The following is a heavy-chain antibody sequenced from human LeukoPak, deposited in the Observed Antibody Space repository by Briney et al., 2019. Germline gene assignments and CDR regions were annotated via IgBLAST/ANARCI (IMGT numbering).Heavy chain of an antibody. J-gene: IGHJ4*02. Sequence: SETLSLTCAAYGGSFSGYHWSWIRQPPGKGLEWIGEINHSGSTNYNPSLKSRVTISVDTSKNQFSLKLSSVTAADTAVYYCARVARKRGYSYGSLDYWGQGTLVTVSS. D-gene: IGHD5-18*01. CDR2: INHSGST. CDR1: GGSFSGYH. V-gene: IGHV4-34*01. CDR3: ARVARKRGYSYGSLDY.